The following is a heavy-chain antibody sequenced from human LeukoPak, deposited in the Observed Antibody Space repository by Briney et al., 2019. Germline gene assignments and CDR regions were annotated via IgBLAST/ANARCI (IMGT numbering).Heavy chain of an antibody. J-gene: IGHJ4*02. CDR3: ARDLMLPVAY. CDR2: ISSSSSYI. D-gene: IGHD2-8*01. CDR1: GLTFISYT. V-gene: IGHV3-21*01. Sequence: GGSLRLSCAASGLTFISYTMNWVRHAPGKGLEWVSSISSSSSYIYYADSVKGRFTISRDNAKNSLFLQMNSLRAEDTAVYYCARDLMLPVAYWGEGTLVTVSS.